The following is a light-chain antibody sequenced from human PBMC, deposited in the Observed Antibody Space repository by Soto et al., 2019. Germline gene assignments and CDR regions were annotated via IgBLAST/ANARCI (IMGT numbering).Light chain of an antibody. J-gene: IGKJ1*01. CDR2: GAS. V-gene: IGKV3-20*01. CDR1: QSVSSSF. CDR3: QQYGSSPT. Sequence: EIVMTQSPATLSVSPVARATLSCWASQSVSSSFVAWYQQKPGQAPRLLIYGASSRAAGIPDRFSGSGSGTDFTLTISRLEPEDFAVYHCQQYGSSPTFGQGTKVDIK.